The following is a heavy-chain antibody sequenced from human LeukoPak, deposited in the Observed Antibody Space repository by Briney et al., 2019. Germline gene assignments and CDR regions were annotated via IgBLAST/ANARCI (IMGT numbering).Heavy chain of an antibody. CDR1: GFTFSRHG. V-gene: IGHV3-30*03. D-gene: IGHD3-3*01. Sequence: PGGSRRLSCAPSGFTFSRHGMHWVRQAPGKGLEWVAIISNDGSRKYYAHSVEGRFTISRDNSKNTLYLQMDGLRAEDTAVYYCARDRAWNYFDYWGQGTLVTVSS. CDR3: ARDRAWNYFDY. CDR2: ISNDGSRK. J-gene: IGHJ4*02.